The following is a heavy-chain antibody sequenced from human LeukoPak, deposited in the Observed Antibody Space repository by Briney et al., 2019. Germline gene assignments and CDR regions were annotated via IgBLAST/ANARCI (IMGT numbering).Heavy chain of an antibody. J-gene: IGHJ4*02. Sequence: GASVKVSCKVSGYTLSDLSMHWVRQAPGKGREWMGSFALEDGEKIYAQKFQGRVTMTEETSTDTAYMELSSLRSEDTAVYYCATAFAGNLVDYWGQGTLVTVSS. CDR2: FALEDGEK. CDR3: ATAFAGNLVDY. D-gene: IGHD1-14*01. V-gene: IGHV1-24*01. CDR1: GYTLSDLS.